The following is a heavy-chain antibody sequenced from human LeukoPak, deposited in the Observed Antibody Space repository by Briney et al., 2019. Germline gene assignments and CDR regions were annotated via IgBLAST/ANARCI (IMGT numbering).Heavy chain of an antibody. J-gene: IGHJ4*02. D-gene: IGHD5-12*01. CDR2: MNPDSGYT. CDR1: GYTFTGHN. V-gene: IGHV1-2*02. CDR3: AREYSAHDY. Sequence: ASVTVSCTASGYTFTGHNIHWVRQAPGQGLEWMGWMNPDSGYTSCAQKFQGRVTMTRDTSITTAYMELNRLISDDTAVYFCAREYSAHDYWGQGTLVTISS.